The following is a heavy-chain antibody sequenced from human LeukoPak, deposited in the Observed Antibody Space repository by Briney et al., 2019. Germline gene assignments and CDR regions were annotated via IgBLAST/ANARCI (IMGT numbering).Heavy chain of an antibody. Sequence: GGSLRLSCAASGFTFGNYCMHWVRQIPGKGLVWVSRICPDGTVTNYADSVKGRFTISRDNAKNMVFLQMNSLRADDTAVYYCVRDFRSADYWGQGILVTVSS. J-gene: IGHJ4*02. V-gene: IGHV3-74*01. CDR2: ICPDGTVT. CDR1: GFTFGNYC. CDR3: VRDFRSADY.